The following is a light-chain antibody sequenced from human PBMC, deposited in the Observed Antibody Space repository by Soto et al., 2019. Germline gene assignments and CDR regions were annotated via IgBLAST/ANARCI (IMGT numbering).Light chain of an antibody. CDR2: GAS. Sequence: EIVMTQSPATLTKSPGEGVTLSCRASQGVSRKLAWYQHKPGQAPRLLISGASTGATGIPARFSGSGSGTEFTLTISSLQSEDCAIYYCQQYHTWPITFGGGTKVDIK. CDR1: QGVSRK. J-gene: IGKJ4*01. V-gene: IGKV3-15*01. CDR3: QQYHTWPIT.